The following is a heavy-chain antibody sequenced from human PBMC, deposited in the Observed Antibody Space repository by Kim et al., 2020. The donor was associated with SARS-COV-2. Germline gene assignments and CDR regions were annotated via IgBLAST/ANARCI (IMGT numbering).Heavy chain of an antibody. J-gene: IGHJ4*02. CDR1: GFTFSSYG. CDR3: ASDLGY. V-gene: IGHV3-33*05. Sequence: GGSLRLSCAASGFTFSSYGMHWVRQAPGKGLEWVAVISYDGSNKYYADSVKGRFTISRDNSKNTLYLQMNSLRAEDTAVYYCASDLGYWGQGTLVTVSS. D-gene: IGHD3-16*01. CDR2: ISYDGSNK.